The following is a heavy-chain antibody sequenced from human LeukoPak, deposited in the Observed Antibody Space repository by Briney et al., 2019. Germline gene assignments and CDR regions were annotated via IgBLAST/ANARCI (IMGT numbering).Heavy chain of an antibody. V-gene: IGHV3-9*01. CDR2: ISWNSVII. J-gene: IGHJ4*02. Sequence: GGSLRLSCAASGFTFSSYAMHWVRQAPGRGLEWVSGISWNSVIIGYADSVKGRFTISRDNAKNSLYLQMNSLRAEDTALYYCARGSIDYWGQGTLVTVSS. CDR3: ARGSIDY. CDR1: GFTFSSYA.